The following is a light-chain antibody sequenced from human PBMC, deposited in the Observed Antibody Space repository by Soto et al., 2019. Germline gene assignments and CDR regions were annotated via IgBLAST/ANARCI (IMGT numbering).Light chain of an antibody. CDR1: PSVSSN. V-gene: IGKV3-15*01. J-gene: IGKJ1*01. Sequence: EIVMTQSPSTLSLSPGERATLSFRASPSVSSNLAWSQKKPCQAPSLLIYRASTRATGIPARFRGSGSGTEFTLTIRSLQSEDFAVYYWQHHNNWPPWTFGQGTKVESK. CDR3: QHHNNWPPWT. CDR2: RAS.